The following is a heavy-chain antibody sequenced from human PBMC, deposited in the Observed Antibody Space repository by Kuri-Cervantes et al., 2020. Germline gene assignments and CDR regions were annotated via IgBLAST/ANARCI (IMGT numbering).Heavy chain of an antibody. CDR2: ISYDGNSK. CDR3: ARDLESIVVVPAAIDY. J-gene: IGHJ4*02. Sequence: GESLKISCAASGFTFSSYEMNWVRQAPGKGLEWVAIISYDGNSKYYADSVKGRFTVSRDKSKNTLYLQMNSLRVEDTAVYYCARDLESIVVVPAAIDYWGQGTLVTVSS. CDR1: GFTFSSYE. V-gene: IGHV3-33*08. D-gene: IGHD2-2*01.